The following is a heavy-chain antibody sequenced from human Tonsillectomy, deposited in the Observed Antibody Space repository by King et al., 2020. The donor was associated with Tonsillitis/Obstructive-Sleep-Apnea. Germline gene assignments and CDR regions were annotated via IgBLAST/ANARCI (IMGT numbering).Heavy chain of an antibody. CDR2: IFSGGST. V-gene: IGHV3-53*01. J-gene: IGHJ4*02. CDR3: ARGWRVVAATYFDY. Sequence: VQLVESGVGLIQPGGSLRLSCAASGFTVSSNYMSWVRQAPGKGLEWVSVIFSGGSTYYADSVKGRFTISRDNSKNTLYLQMNSLRAEDTAVYYCARGWRVVAATYFDYWGQGTLVTVSS. CDR1: GFTVSSNY. D-gene: IGHD2-15*01.